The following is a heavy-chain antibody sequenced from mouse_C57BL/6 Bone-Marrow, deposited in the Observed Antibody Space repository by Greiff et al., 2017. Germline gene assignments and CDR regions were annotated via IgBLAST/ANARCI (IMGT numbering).Heavy chain of an antibody. V-gene: IGHV5-12*01. Sequence: DVQLVESGGGLVQPGGSLKLSCAASGFTFSDYYMYWVRQTPEKRLEWVAYISNGGGSTYYPDTVKGRFTISRDNAKNTLYLQMSLLQSEDTAMYYCARHGRYFDVWGTGTTGTVSP. J-gene: IGHJ1*03. CDR3: ARHGRYFDV. CDR2: ISNGGGST. CDR1: GFTFSDYY.